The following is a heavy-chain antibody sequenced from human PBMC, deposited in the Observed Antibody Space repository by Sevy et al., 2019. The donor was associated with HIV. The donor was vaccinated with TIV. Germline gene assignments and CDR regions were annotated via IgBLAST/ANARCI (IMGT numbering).Heavy chain of an antibody. J-gene: IGHJ4*02. Sequence: GGSLRLSCAASGFTFSSYAMHWVRQAPGKGLEWVALISYDGSNEDYADSLKGRFTISRDNSKNTLHLQMNSLKPEDTAVYYCARSRGSGSYPTYFDYWGQGTLVTVSS. CDR1: GFTFSSYA. CDR2: ISYDGSNE. CDR3: ARSRGSGSYPTYFDY. D-gene: IGHD3-10*01. V-gene: IGHV3-30-3*01.